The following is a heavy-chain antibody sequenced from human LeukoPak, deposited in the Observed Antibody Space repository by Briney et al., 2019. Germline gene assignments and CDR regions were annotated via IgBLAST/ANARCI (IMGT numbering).Heavy chain of an antibody. CDR1: GGSISSGGYS. CDR2: IYHSGST. J-gene: IGHJ3*02. D-gene: IGHD2-15*01. CDR3: ARGTEAGVRYCSVGSCYSGAFDI. V-gene: IGHV4-30-2*01. Sequence: SETLSLTCAVSGGSISSGGYSWSWIRQPPGKGLEWIGYIYHSGSTYYNPSLKSRVTISVDRSKNQFSLKLSSVTAADTAVYYCARGTEAGVRYCSVGSCYSGAFDIWGQGTMVTVSS.